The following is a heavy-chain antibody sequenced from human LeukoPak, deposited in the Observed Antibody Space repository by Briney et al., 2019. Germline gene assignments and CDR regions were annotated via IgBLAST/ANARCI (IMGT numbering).Heavy chain of an antibody. V-gene: IGHV3-7*01. D-gene: IGHD2-15*01. J-gene: IGHJ4*02. Sequence: GGSLRLSCTASRFTLNQYFMSWVRQAPGKGLEWVATIKHDGSEDYYVDSVKGRFTISRDNAKNSMWLQMSSLRAEDPAVYYCGRDQTPFYWGQGSLVTVSS. CDR3: GRDQTPFY. CDR1: RFTLNQYF. CDR2: IKHDGSED.